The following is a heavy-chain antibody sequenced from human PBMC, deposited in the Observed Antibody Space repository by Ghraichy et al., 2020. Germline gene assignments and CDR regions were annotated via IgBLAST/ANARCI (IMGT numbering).Heavy chain of an antibody. CDR2: ISSSSSYI. CDR3: ARDQIRIAVAGHDY. CDR1: GFTFSSYS. D-gene: IGHD6-19*01. V-gene: IGHV3-21*01. J-gene: IGHJ4*02. Sequence: GESLNISCAASGFTFSSYSMNWVRQAPGKGLEWVSSISSSSSYIYYADSVKGRFTISRDNAKNSLYLQMNSLRAEDTAVYYCARDQIRIAVAGHDYWGQGTLVTVSS.